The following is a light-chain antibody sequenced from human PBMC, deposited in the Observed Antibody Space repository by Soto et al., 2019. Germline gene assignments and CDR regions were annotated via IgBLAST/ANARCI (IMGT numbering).Light chain of an antibody. CDR3: QQYNNWHPIT. CDR2: GAS. J-gene: IGKJ5*01. Sequence: EIVMTQSPATLSVSPGERATLSCRASQSVSSNLAWYQQKPGQAPRLLIYGASTRANGIPARFSGSVSGTEFTLTLRSLQSEDSASYYCQQYNNWHPITFGQGTRLEIK. CDR1: QSVSSN. V-gene: IGKV3-15*01.